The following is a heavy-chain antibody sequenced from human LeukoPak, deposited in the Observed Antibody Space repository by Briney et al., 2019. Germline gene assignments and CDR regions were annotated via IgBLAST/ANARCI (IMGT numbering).Heavy chain of an antibody. V-gene: IGHV3-23*01. CDR3: ARVEGIAARAYYYYGMDV. Sequence: GGSLRLSCAASGFTLSSYAMSWVRQAPGKGLEWVSLISGNAGSTYYADSVKGRFTISRDNAKNSLYLQMNSLRAEDTAVYYCARVEGIAARAYYYYGMDVWGQGTTVTVSS. J-gene: IGHJ6*02. D-gene: IGHD6-6*01. CDR1: GFTLSSYA. CDR2: ISGNAGST.